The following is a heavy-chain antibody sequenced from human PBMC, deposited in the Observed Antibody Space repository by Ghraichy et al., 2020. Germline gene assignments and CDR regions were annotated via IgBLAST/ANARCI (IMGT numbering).Heavy chain of an antibody. J-gene: IGHJ4*02. V-gene: IGHV4-59*12. CDR1: GDSIIDYY. CDR3: AREKINGYNYFDH. Sequence: SETLSLTCTVSGDSIIDYYWNWLRQTPGKGLEWIANIHSSGITYYNSTLKSRVTMSIDTSKNQFSLRLSSVTAADTAVYFCAREKINGYNYFDHWGQGTLVTVSS. D-gene: IGHD2-8*01. CDR2: IHSSGIT.